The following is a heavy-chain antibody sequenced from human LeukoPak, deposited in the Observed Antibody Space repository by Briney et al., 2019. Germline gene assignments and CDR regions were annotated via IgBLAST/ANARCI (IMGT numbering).Heavy chain of an antibody. Sequence: SETLSLTCPVYGGSFSGYYWSWIRQSPGKGLEGIGEINHSGSTYYNPSLKSRVTISVDTSKNQFSLKLSSVTAADTAVYYCARPRSNYGDYGFGYWGQGTLVTVSS. CDR1: GGSFSGYY. CDR2: INHSGST. D-gene: IGHD4-17*01. CDR3: ARPRSNYGDYGFGY. V-gene: IGHV4-34*01. J-gene: IGHJ4*02.